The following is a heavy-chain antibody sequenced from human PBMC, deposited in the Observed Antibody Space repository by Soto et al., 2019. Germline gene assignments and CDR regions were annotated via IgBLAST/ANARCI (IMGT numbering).Heavy chain of an antibody. CDR2: ISSSSSYI. CDR1: GFTFSSYS. V-gene: IGHV3-21*01. D-gene: IGHD6-19*01. Sequence: GGSRRLSWAASGFTFSSYSMNWVRQAPGKGLEWVSSISSSSSYIYYADSVKGRFTISRDNAKNSLYLQMNSLRAEDTAVYYCARDTSSGWQADYWGQGTLVTVSS. CDR3: ARDTSSGWQADY. J-gene: IGHJ4*02.